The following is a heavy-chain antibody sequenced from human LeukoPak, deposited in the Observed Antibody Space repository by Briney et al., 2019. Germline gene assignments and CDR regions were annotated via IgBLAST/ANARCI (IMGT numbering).Heavy chain of an antibody. CDR2: IYYSGST. CDR3: ARVIVVVPAAILSAFDI. V-gene: IGHV4-30-4*08. J-gene: IGHJ3*02. CDR1: GGSISSGDYY. D-gene: IGHD2-2*01. Sequence: PSETLSLTCTVSGGSISSGDYYWCWIRQPPGKGLEWIEYIYYSGSTYYNPSLKSRVTISVDTSKNQFSLKLSSVTAADTAVYYCARVIVVVPAAILSAFDIWGQGTMVTVSS.